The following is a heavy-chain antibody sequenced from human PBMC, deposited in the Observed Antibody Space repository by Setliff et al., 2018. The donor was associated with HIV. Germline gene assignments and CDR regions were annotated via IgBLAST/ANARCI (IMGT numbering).Heavy chain of an antibody. CDR1: GFTLDDYA. J-gene: IGHJ4*02. D-gene: IGHD6-19*01. V-gene: IGHV3-9*01. CDR2: ISWNSGSI. CDR3: TRDGSGWSQD. Sequence: GGSLRLSCAASGFTLDDYAMHWVRQAPGKGLEWVSGISWNSGSIGYADSVKGRFTISRDNAKNSLYLQMNGLRAEDTAVYYCTRDGSGWSQDWGQGTLVTVSS.